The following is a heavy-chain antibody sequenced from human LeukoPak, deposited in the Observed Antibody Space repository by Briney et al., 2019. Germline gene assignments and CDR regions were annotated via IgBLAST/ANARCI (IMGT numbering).Heavy chain of an antibody. V-gene: IGHV4-59*01. CDR1: RGSTSSYY. J-gene: IGHJ4*02. Sequence: PSETLSLTCTVSRGSTSSYYWSWIRQPPGKGLEWIGYIYYSGSTNYNPSLESRVTISVDPSKSQFSLKLASVSAADTAVYYCARGGSSSSLNHFDYWGQGTLVTVSS. CDR3: ARGGSSSSLNHFDY. CDR2: IYYSGST. D-gene: IGHD6-13*01.